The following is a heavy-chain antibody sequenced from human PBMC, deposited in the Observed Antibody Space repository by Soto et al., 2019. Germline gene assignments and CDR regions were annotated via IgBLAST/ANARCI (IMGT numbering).Heavy chain of an antibody. CDR2: INPSGGST. CDR1: GCTLTSYY. Sequence: ASVKVSCKASGCTLTSYYMHWVRQAPGQGLAWMGIINPSGGSTSYAQNYQGRITMTSDTSTTTAYMELSSLRSEDTAVYFCARGDYDVLTGYYPLDFWGQGTLVTVSS. V-gene: IGHV1-46*01. CDR3: ARGDYDVLTGYYPLDF. J-gene: IGHJ4*02. D-gene: IGHD3-9*01.